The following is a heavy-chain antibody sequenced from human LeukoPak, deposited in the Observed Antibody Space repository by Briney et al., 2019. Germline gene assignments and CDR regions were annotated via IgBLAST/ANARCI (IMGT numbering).Heavy chain of an antibody. J-gene: IGHJ4*02. Sequence: PSETLSLTCAVYGGSFSGYYWSWIRQPPGKVMESIGEIKHSGSTNYNPSLKSRVTISVDTSKNQFSLKLSSVTAADTAVYYCARHPAYDYVWGSYRYGLDYWGQGTLVTVSS. D-gene: IGHD3-16*02. CDR3: ARHPAYDYVWGSYRYGLDY. CDR1: GGSFSGYY. CDR2: IKHSGST. V-gene: IGHV4-34*01.